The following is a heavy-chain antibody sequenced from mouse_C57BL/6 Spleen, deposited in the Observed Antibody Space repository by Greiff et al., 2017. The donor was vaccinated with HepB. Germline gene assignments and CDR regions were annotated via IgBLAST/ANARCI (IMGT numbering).Heavy chain of an antibody. J-gene: IGHJ2*01. CDR2: IDPETGGT. Sequence: LQESGAELVRPGASVTLSCKASGYTFTDYEMHWVKQTPVHGLEWIGAIDPETGGTAYKQKFKGEAILTADKSSSTSYMELRSLTSEDSAVYYCTRWGISPLDYWGQGTTLAVSS. CDR1: GYTFTDYE. CDR3: TRWGISPLDY. V-gene: IGHV1-15*01.